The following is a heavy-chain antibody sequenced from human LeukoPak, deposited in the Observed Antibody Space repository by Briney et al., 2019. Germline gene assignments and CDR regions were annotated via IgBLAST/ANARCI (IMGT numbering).Heavy chain of an antibody. CDR1: GFTVSSNY. D-gene: IGHD4-17*01. CDR2: IYSDGRT. Sequence: PGGSLRLSCVASGFTVSSNYMSWVRQAPGKGLEWVSLIYSDGRTYYADSVKGRFSISRDNSKLYLEMNSLRAEDTAVYYCARDRIIYGDYGDAFDIWGQGTMVTVSS. CDR3: ARDRIIYGDYGDAFDI. V-gene: IGHV3-66*01. J-gene: IGHJ3*02.